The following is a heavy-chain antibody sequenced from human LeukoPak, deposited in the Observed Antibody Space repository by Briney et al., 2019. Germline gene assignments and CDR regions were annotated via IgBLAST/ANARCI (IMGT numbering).Heavy chain of an antibody. CDR3: ARGGEWELPFDY. J-gene: IGHJ4*02. V-gene: IGHV1-8*01. CDR1: GYTFTSYD. Sequence: ASVKVSCKASGYTFTSYDINWVRQATGQGLEWMGWMNPNSGNTGYAQKFQGRVTMTRNTSISTAYMELSSLRSEDTAVYYCARGGEWELPFDYWGQGTLVTVSP. CDR2: MNPNSGNT. D-gene: IGHD1-26*01.